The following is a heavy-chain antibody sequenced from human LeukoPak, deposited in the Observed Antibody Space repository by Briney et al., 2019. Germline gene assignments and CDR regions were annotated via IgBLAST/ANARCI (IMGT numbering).Heavy chain of an antibody. Sequence: PSETLSLTCTVSGVSISSYSWSWIRQPPGKGLEWMGYIFYSGSTNYNPSLKSRVTISVDTSKNQFSLKLSSVTAADTAVYYCARTPLITYYYYYYMDVWGKGTTVTVSS. D-gene: IGHD1-14*01. J-gene: IGHJ6*03. CDR2: IFYSGST. V-gene: IGHV4-59*01. CDR3: ARTPLITYYYYYYMDV. CDR1: GVSISSYS.